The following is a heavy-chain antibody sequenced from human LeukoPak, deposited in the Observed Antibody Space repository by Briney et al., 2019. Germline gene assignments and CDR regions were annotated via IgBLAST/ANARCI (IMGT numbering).Heavy chain of an antibody. D-gene: IGHD3-10*01. V-gene: IGHV3-23*01. CDR1: GFTFISYA. J-gene: IGHJ4*02. Sequence: GRSLRLSCAASGFTFISYAMSWVRQAPGKGLEWVSVISGSGGTTYYADFVKGRFTISRDNSKNTLYLQMNSLRAEDTAVYYCATLSSRVRGVTPDYWGQGTQVTVSS. CDR2: ISGSGGTT. CDR3: ATLSSRVRGVTPDY.